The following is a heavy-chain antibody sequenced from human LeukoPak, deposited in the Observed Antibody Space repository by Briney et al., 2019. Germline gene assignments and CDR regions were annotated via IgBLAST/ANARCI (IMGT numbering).Heavy chain of an antibody. Sequence: GGSLRLSCAASGFTFSDYYMSWIRQAPGKGLEWVSYISSSGSSIYYADSVKGRFTISRDNSKNTLYLQMNSLRAEDTAVYYCARTPGRVGATYYFDYWGQGTLDTVSS. D-gene: IGHD1-26*01. V-gene: IGHV3-11*01. CDR3: ARTPGRVGATYYFDY. CDR2: ISSSGSSI. J-gene: IGHJ4*02. CDR1: GFTFSDYY.